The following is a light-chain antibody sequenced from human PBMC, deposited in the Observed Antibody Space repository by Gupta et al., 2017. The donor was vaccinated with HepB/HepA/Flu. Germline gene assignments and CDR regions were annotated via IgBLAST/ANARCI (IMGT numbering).Light chain of an antibody. V-gene: IGLV3-1*01. J-gene: IGLJ2*01. CDR3: QAWDSSTSDVV. CDR1: KGGDKY. Sequence: SYALTQPPSVSVSPGQTASITCSGDKGGDKYACWYQQKPGQSPVLVIYQDSKRPSGIPERFSGSNSGNTATLTISGTQAMDEADYYCQAWDSSTSDVVFGGGTKLTVL. CDR2: QDS.